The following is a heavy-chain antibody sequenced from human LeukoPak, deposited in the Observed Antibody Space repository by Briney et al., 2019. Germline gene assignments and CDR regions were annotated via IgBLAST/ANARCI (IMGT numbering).Heavy chain of an antibody. V-gene: IGHV3-20*04. Sequence: GGSLRLSCAASGFSFDDYGMNWVRQAPGKGLEWVSGINWYGGSTGYADSVKGRFTISRDNAKNSLYLQMNSLRAEDTALYYCARDSILIAVAVRGAFDFWGQGTMVTVSS. CDR3: ARDSILIAVAVRGAFDF. CDR1: GFSFDDYG. CDR2: INWYGGST. J-gene: IGHJ3*01. D-gene: IGHD6-19*01.